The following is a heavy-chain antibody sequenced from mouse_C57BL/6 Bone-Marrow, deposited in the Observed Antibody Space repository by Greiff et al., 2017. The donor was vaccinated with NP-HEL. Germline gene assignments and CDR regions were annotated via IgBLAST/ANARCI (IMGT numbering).Heavy chain of an antibody. V-gene: IGHV1-66*01. Sequence: QVQLQQSGPELVKPGASVKISCKASGYSFTSYYIHWVKHRPGQGLEWIGWIYPGSGNTKYNEKFKGKATLTADTSSSTAYMQLSSLTSEDSAVYYCARWGYGSSYWYFDVWGTGTTVTVSS. J-gene: IGHJ1*03. CDR1: GYSFTSYY. D-gene: IGHD1-1*01. CDR2: IYPGSGNT. CDR3: ARWGYGSSYWYFDV.